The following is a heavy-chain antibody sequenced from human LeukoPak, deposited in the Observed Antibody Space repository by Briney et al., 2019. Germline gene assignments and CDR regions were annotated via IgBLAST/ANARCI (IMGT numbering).Heavy chain of an antibody. D-gene: IGHD3-10*01. J-gene: IGHJ4*02. V-gene: IGHV4-39*01. Sequence: SETLSLTCTVSGGSISSSSYYWSWIRQPPGKGLEWIGEINHSGSTNYNPSLKSRVTISVDTSKNQFSLKLSSVTAADTAVYYCARQSAGSHDYWGQGTLVTVSS. CDR1: GGSISSSSYY. CDR2: INHSGST. CDR3: ARQSAGSHDY.